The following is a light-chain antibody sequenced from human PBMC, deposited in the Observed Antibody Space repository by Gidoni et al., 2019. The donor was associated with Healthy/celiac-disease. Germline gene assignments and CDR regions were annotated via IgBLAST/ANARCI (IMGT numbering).Light chain of an antibody. CDR2: AAS. CDR3: QKYNSALLT. V-gene: IGKV1-27*01. CDR1: QGISNY. J-gene: IGKJ4*01. Sequence: DIQMTQSPSPLSASVGDRVTITCRASQGISNYLASYQQKPGKVPKLLIYAASTLQSGVPCRFSSRGSGTDFTLTISRLQAEDVATYRCQKYNSALLTFGGGTKVEIK.